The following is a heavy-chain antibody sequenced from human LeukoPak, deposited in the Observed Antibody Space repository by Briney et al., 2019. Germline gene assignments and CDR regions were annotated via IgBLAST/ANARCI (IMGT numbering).Heavy chain of an antibody. V-gene: IGHV3-30-3*01. CDR3: ARDAYYYDSSGYVP. J-gene: IGHJ5*02. CDR2: ISYDGSNK. CDR1: GFTFSSYA. Sequence: PGGSLRLSCAASGFTFSSYAMHWVRQAPGKGLEWVAVISYDGSNKYYADSVKGRFTISRDNSKNTLYLQMNSLRAEDTAVYYCARDAYYYDSSGYVPWGQGTLVTVSS. D-gene: IGHD3-22*01.